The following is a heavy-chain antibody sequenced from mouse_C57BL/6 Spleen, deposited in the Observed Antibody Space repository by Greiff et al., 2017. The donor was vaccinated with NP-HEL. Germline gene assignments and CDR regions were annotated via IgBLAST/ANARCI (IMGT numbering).Heavy chain of an antibody. D-gene: IGHD1-1*01. CDR2: IYPRSGNT. J-gene: IGHJ2*01. Sequence: QVQLQQSGAELARPGASVKLSCKASGYTFTSYGISWVKQRTGQGLEWIGEIYPRSGNTYYNEKFKGKATLTADKSSSTAYMELRSLTSEDSAVYFCARDYGSRKGDYFDYWGQGTTLTVSS. V-gene: IGHV1-81*01. CDR3: ARDYGSRKGDYFDY. CDR1: GYTFTSYG.